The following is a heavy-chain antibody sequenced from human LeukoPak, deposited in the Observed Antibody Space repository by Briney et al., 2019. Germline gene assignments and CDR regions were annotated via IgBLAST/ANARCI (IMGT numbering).Heavy chain of an antibody. Sequence: GGSLRLSCAASGFTFSSYGMHWVRQAPGKGLEWVAFIWYDGSNKYYTDSVKGRFTISRDNSKNTLYLQMNSLRAEDTAVYYCAGDRATSYFDYWGQGALVTISS. CDR3: AGDRATSYFDY. D-gene: IGHD1-26*01. CDR2: IWYDGSNK. CDR1: GFTFSSYG. V-gene: IGHV3-33*01. J-gene: IGHJ4*02.